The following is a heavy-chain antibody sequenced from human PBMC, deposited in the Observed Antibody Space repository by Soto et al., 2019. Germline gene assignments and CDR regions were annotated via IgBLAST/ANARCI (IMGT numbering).Heavy chain of an antibody. J-gene: IGHJ5*02. CDR3: VRRHVSATGIDCFDP. Sequence: QVQLVQSGTEVKKPGASVKVSCKASGYTFTSYGIHWVRQAPGQRLEWMGWINAANGDTKYSPKFQGRVTITRDTSARTAYMELSSLRSEDTAVYYCVRRHVSATGIDCFDPWGQGTLVTVSS. D-gene: IGHD6-13*01. CDR2: INAANGDT. CDR1: GYTFTSYG. V-gene: IGHV1-3*01.